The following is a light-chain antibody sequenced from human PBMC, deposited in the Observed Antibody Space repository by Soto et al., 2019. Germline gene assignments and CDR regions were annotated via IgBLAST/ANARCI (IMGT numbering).Light chain of an antibody. Sequence: QSALTQPASVSGSPGQSITISCTGNSSDIGYYNYVSWFQQHPGKAPKLIISQVTNRPSGISTRFSGSKSGNTASLTISGLQSEDEALYYCSSNNIGSTYVFGNGTKLTVL. J-gene: IGLJ1*01. CDR1: SSDIGYYNY. V-gene: IGLV2-14*01. CDR2: QVT. CDR3: SSNNIGSTYV.